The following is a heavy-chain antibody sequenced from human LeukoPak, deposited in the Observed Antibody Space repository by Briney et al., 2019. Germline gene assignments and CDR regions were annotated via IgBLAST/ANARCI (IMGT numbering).Heavy chain of an antibody. J-gene: IGHJ6*03. D-gene: IGHD3-10*01. CDR2: ISNSGYGT. CDR3: AKDSAFYYIDV. Sequence: GGPLRLSCAPSGFTFSIYAMIWVRQAPGKGLEWVSAISNSGYGTYYADSVKGRFAISRDNAKNTLYLQMNSLRAEDTAVYYCAKDSAFYYIDVWGKGTTVIISS. CDR1: GFTFSIYA. V-gene: IGHV3-23*01.